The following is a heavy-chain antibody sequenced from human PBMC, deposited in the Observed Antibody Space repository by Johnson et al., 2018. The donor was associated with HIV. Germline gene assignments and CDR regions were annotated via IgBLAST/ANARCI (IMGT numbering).Heavy chain of an antibody. J-gene: IGHJ3*02. D-gene: IGHD2-15*01. Sequence: VQLVESGGGLVKPGGSLKLSCTASGFTFSNAWMNWVRHAPGKGLEWVSLIYSGGSTYYADSVKGRFTISRDNSKNTLYLQMNSMRAEETAVYYCASFVGVVAATGAFDIWGQGTLVTVSS. CDR2: IYSGGST. CDR1: GFTFSNAW. V-gene: IGHV3-66*01. CDR3: ASFVGVVAATGAFDI.